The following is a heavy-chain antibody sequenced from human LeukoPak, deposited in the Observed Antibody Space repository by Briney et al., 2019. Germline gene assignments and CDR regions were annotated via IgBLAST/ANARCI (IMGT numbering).Heavy chain of an antibody. V-gene: IGHV4-34*01. CDR1: GGSFSGYY. Sequence: PSETLSLTCAVYGGSFSGYYWSWIRQPPGKGLEWIGEINHSGSTNYNPSLKSRVTISVETSKNQFSLKLSSVTAADTAVYYCARRGLLFRAFDIWGQGTMVTVSS. CDR2: INHSGST. D-gene: IGHD2-21*02. CDR3: ARRGLLFRAFDI. J-gene: IGHJ3*02.